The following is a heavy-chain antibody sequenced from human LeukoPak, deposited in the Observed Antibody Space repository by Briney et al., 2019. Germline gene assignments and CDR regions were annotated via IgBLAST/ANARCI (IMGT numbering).Heavy chain of an antibody. CDR1: GGSISSGGYY. CDR3: AREVPDGYDSSGYPFDY. CDR2: IYYSGST. Sequence: SQTLSLTCTVSGGSISSGGYYWSWIRQHPGKGLEWIGYIYYSGSTYYNPSLKSRVTISVDTSKNQFSLKLSSVTAADTAVYYCAREVPDGYDSSGYPFDYWGQGTLVTVSS. D-gene: IGHD3-22*01. J-gene: IGHJ4*02. V-gene: IGHV4-31*03.